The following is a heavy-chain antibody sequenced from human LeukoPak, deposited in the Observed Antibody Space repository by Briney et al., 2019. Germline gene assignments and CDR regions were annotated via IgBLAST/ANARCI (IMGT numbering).Heavy chain of an antibody. D-gene: IGHD3-10*01. CDR1: GFTFSSYA. CDR2: ISGGGGIT. CDR3: AKDTFSESRYGVLDS. Sequence: GGSLRLSCAASGFTFSSYAMSWVRQAPGKGLEWVSAISGGGGITYYADSVKGRYTISRDNSKNTLYLQMSSLRAEDTAVYYCAKDTFSESRYGVLDSWGQGTLVTVSS. V-gene: IGHV3-23*01. J-gene: IGHJ4*02.